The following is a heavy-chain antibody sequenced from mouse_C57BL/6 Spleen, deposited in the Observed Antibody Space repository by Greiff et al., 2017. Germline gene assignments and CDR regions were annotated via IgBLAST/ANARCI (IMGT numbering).Heavy chain of an antibody. CDR2: IDPEDGDT. V-gene: IGHV14-1*01. J-gene: IGHJ2*01. Sequence: VPLKESGAELVRPGASVKLSCTASGFNIKDYYMHWVKQRPEQGLEWIGRIDPEDGDTEYAPKFQGKATMTADTSSNTAYLQLSSLTSEDTAVYYCTTCPGYYGSSPYFDYWGQGTTLTVAS. CDR1: GFNIKDYY. CDR3: TTCPGYYGSSPYFDY. D-gene: IGHD1-1*01.